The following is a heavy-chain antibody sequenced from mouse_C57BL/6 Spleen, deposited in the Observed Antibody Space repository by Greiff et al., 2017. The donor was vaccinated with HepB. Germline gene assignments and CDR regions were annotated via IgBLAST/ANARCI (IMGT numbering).Heavy chain of an antibody. J-gene: IGHJ4*01. V-gene: IGHV1-64*01. CDR2: IHPNSGST. CDR3: ARWGAMDY. Sequence: QVHVKQPGAELVKPGASVKLSCKASGYTFTSYWMHWVKQRPGQGLEWIGMIHPNSGSTNYNEKFKSKATLTVDKSSSTAYMQLSSLTSEDSAVYYCARWGAMDYWGQGTSVTVSS. CDR1: GYTFTSYW.